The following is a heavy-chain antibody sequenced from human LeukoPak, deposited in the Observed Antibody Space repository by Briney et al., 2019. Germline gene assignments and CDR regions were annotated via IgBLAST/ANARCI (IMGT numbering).Heavy chain of an antibody. D-gene: IGHD3-10*01. J-gene: IGHJ4*02. CDR1: GFTFSSYA. CDR2: ISGSGGST. Sequence: PGGSLRLSCAASGFTFSSYAMSWVRRTPGKGLEWVSAISGSGGSTYYADSVKGRFTISRDNSKNTLYLQMNSLRAEDTAVYYCAKKVRGVITTVDYWGQGTLVTVSS. CDR3: AKKVRGVITTVDY. V-gene: IGHV3-23*01.